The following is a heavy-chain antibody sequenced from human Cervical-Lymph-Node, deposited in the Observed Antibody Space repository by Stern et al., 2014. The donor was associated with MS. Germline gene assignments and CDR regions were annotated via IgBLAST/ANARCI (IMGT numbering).Heavy chain of an antibody. J-gene: IGHJ4*02. V-gene: IGHV4-39*01. Sequence: QVQLQESGPGLVKPSETLSLTCTVSGGSVSSSSYYWGWIRQPPGKGLEWIGSFYYGGSTFYNPALKRRVTISVDTPRSQFSLQLSSVTAADTAVYYCARHFSNNVYCSSTSCYFDYWGQGTLVTVSS. CDR3: ARHFSNNVYCSSTSCYFDY. D-gene: IGHD2-2*01. CDR1: GGSVSSSSYY. CDR2: FYYGGST.